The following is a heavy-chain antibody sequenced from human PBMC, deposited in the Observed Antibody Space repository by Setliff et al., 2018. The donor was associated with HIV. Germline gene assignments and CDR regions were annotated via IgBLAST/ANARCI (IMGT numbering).Heavy chain of an antibody. CDR2: INPNRGDT. V-gene: IGHV1-2*06. J-gene: IGHJ3*02. Sequence: ASVKVSCKTVGGSFNSKPISWVRQAPGQGLEWMGQINPNRGDTKSHHKFADRLIMSRDTSLTTVYMGLTSLRSDDTAVYYCARVSSFNKIIREAFDIWGQGTLVTVSS. CDR3: ARVSSFNKIIREAFDI. CDR1: GGSFNSKP. D-gene: IGHD3-10*01.